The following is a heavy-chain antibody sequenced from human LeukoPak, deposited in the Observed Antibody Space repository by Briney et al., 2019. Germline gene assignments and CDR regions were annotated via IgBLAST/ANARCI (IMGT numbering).Heavy chain of an antibody. J-gene: IGHJ4*02. D-gene: IGHD4-11*01. CDR2: INSDGSST. V-gene: IGHV3-74*01. CDR1: GFTFSSFW. Sequence: GGSLRLSCAASGFTFSSFWMHWVRQAPGKGLVWVSRINSDGSSTSYADSVKGRFTISRDNAKNTLYLQMNSLRAEDTAVYYCARGAKGSNYDFDYWGQGTLVTVSS. CDR3: ARGAKGSNYDFDY.